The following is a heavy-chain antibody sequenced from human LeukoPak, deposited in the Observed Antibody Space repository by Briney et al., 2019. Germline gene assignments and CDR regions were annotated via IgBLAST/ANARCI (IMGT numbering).Heavy chain of an antibody. Sequence: GGSLRLSCAVSGFTFSSYAMGWVRQAPGKGLEWVSAISGSGGSTYYTDSVKGRFTISRDNSKNTLHPQMSSLRAEDTALYYCVKDRCDRTTCPEVWGQGTLVTVSS. CDR2: ISGSGGST. J-gene: IGHJ4*02. D-gene: IGHD2-2*01. CDR3: VKDRCDRTTCPEV. V-gene: IGHV3-23*01. CDR1: GFTFSSYA.